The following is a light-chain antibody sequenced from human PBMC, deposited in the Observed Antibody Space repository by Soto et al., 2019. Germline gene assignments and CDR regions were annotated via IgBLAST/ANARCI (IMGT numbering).Light chain of an antibody. V-gene: IGLV1-51*01. CDR2: HNN. J-gene: IGLJ2*01. CDR1: SSNIGNNY. CDR3: GTLDSGGSAVL. Sequence: QSVLTQPPSVSGAPGQQVTISCSGSSSNIGNNYVSWYQQLPGTAPKLLIYHNNKRPSGIPDRFSGSKSGTSATLGITVLQTEYEAEYYYGTLDSGGSAVLFGGGTKVTVL.